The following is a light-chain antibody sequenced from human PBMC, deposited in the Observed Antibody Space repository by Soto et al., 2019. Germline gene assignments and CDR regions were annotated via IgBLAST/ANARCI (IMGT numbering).Light chain of an antibody. Sequence: QCSLTQPASVSGSPGQSIAISCTGTISDVGGYNYVSWYQQLPGKAPKLLISEVSNRPSGVSHRFSGSKSGNTASLTISGLQAEDEADYYCSSYRTSGPFAFGTGTKVTVL. CDR3: SSYRTSGPFA. J-gene: IGLJ1*01. CDR1: ISDVGGYNY. CDR2: EVS. V-gene: IGLV2-14*01.